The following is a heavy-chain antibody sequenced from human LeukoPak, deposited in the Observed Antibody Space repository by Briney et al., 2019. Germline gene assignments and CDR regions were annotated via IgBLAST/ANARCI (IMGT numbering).Heavy chain of an antibody. CDR2: TFGSRPDT. J-gene: IGHJ4*02. CDR1: GFTFTNYA. D-gene: IGHD2-8*02. CDR3: TKAPLMSCTGAFCYPFDS. V-gene: IGHV3-23*01. Sequence: GGSLRLSCAASGFTFTNYAMSWVRQTPGKGLEWVSATFGSRPDTYHADSVKGRFTVSRDNSRNTLYLQMNNLRIEDSAVYYCTKAPLMSCTGAFCYPFDSWGQGVLDTVSS.